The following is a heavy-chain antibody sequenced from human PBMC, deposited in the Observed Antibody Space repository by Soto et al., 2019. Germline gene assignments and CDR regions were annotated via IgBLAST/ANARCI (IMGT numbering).Heavy chain of an antibody. D-gene: IGHD2-2*02. CDR2: IYPGDSDT. V-gene: IGHV5-51*01. J-gene: IGHJ6*02. CDR3: ARLPPCRSTSCYSSTYYYSGMDV. Sequence: GESLKISCKGSGYSFTSYWIGWVRQMPGKGLEWMGIIYPGDSDTRYSPSFQGQVTISADKSISTAYLQWSRLKASDTAMYYCARLPPCRSTSCYSSTYYYSGMDVWGQGTTVTVSS. CDR1: GYSFTSYW.